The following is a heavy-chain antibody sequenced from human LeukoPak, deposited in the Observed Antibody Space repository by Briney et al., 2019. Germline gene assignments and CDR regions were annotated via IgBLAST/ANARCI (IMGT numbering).Heavy chain of an antibody. D-gene: IGHD3-22*01. J-gene: IGHJ4*02. CDR3: ARAVCDSSGYYCYFDY. CDR1: GFTFSSYA. Sequence: PGGSLRLSCAASGFTFSSYAMHWVRQAPGKGLGWVAVISYDGSNKYYADSVKGRFTISRDNSKNTLYLQMNSLRAEDTAVYYCARAVCDSSGYYCYFDYWGQGTLVTVSS. CDR2: ISYDGSNK. V-gene: IGHV3-30-3*01.